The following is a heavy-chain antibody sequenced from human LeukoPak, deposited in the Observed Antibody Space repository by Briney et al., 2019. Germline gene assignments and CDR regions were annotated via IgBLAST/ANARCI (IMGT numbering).Heavy chain of an antibody. D-gene: IGHD3-3*01. V-gene: IGHV4-59*08. CDR2: IYYSGST. CDR1: GGSISSYY. CDR3: ASTLYYDFWSGYYTFDY. Sequence: SETLSLTCTVSGGSISSYYWGWIRQPPGKGLEWIGYIYYSGSTNYNPSLKSRVTISVDTSKNQFSLKLSSVTAADTAVYYCASTLYYDFWSGYYTFDYWGQGTLVTVSS. J-gene: IGHJ4*02.